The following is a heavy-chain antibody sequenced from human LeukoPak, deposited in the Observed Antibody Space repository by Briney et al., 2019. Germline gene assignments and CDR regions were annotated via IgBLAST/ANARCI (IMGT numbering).Heavy chain of an antibody. CDR1: EFSFSSYA. Sequence: GGSLRLSCAASEFSFSSYAMNWVRQAPGKGLEWVANIKQDGSEKYYVDSVKGRFTISRDNAKNSLYLQMNSLRAEDTAVYYCARLRNLDYYDSSGYYPVAQYYFDYWGQGTLVTVSS. D-gene: IGHD3-22*01. CDR2: IKQDGSEK. V-gene: IGHV3-7*01. J-gene: IGHJ4*02. CDR3: ARLRNLDYYDSSGYYPVAQYYFDY.